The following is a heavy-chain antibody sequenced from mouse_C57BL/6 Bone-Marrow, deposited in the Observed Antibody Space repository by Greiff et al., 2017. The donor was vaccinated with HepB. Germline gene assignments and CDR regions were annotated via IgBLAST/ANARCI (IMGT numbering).Heavy chain of an antibody. D-gene: IGHD1-1*01. CDR2: ISSGSSTI. Sequence: VQLKESGGGLVKPGGSLKLSCAASGFTFSDYGMHWVRQAPEKGLEWVAYISSGSSTIYYADTVKGRFTISRDNAKNTLFLQMTSLRSEDTAMYYCARRTTVVAVYWYFDVWGTGTTVTVSS. J-gene: IGHJ1*03. V-gene: IGHV5-17*01. CDR1: GFTFSDYG. CDR3: ARRTTVVAVYWYFDV.